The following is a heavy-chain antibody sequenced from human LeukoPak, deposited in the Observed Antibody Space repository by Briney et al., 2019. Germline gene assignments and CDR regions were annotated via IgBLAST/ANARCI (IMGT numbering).Heavy chain of an antibody. D-gene: IGHD5-18*01. Sequence: GGSLRLSCAASGFTFRSYEMNWVRQAPGKGLEWVSYISSSGTTIYYADSVKGRFTISRDNAKNSLYLQMNSLRAEDTAVYYCARGGYGNFDYWGQGTLVTVSS. CDR1: GFTFRSYE. V-gene: IGHV3-48*03. CDR2: ISSSGTTI. CDR3: ARGGYGNFDY. J-gene: IGHJ4*02.